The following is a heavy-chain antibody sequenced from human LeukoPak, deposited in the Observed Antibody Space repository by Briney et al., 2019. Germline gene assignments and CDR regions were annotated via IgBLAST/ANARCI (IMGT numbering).Heavy chain of an antibody. V-gene: IGHV3-23*01. J-gene: IGHJ3*02. CDR3: ARDPIYWSGSELAFDI. CDR1: GFTFSSYG. D-gene: IGHD3-3*01. Sequence: PGGTLRLSCAASGFTFSSYGMSWVRQAPGKGLEWVSAISGSGGSTYYADSVKGRFTISRDNAKNTLYLQMNSLRAEDTAVYYCARDPIYWSGSELAFDIWGQGTMVTVSS. CDR2: ISGSGGST.